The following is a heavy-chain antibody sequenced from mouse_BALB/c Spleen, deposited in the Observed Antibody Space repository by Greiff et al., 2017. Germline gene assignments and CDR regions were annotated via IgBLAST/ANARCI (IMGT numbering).Heavy chain of an antibody. D-gene: IGHD1-1*01. CDR2: ISSGSSTI. CDR3: ARRGLYGSYWYFDV. V-gene: IGHV5-17*02. J-gene: IGHJ1*01. Sequence: EVQLVESGGGLVQPGGSRKLSCAASGFTFSSFGMHWVRQAPEKGLEWVAYISSGSSTIYYADTVKGRFTISRDNPKNTLFLQMTSLRSEDTAMYYCARRGLYGSYWYFDVWGAGTTVTVSS. CDR1: GFTFSSFG.